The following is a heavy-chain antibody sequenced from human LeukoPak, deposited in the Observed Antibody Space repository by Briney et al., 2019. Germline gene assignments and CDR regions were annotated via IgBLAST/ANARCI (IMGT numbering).Heavy chain of an antibody. Sequence: GRSLRLSCATSGFTFSSYGMHWVRQAPGKGLEWVAVIWYDGSNKYYADSVKGRFTISRDNSKNTLYLDMNSLRAEDTAVYYCAKGYSKSSHFDYWGQGTLVTVSS. CDR2: IWYDGSNK. J-gene: IGHJ4*02. D-gene: IGHD4-11*01. CDR1: GFTFSSYG. V-gene: IGHV3-33*06. CDR3: AKGYSKSSHFDY.